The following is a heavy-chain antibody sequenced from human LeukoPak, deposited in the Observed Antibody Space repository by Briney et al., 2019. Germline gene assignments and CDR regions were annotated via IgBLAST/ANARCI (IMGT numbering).Heavy chain of an antibody. CDR1: GFSISSYA. D-gene: IGHD6-19*01. J-gene: IGHJ4*02. Sequence: GGSLRLSCAASGFSISSYAMNWVRQAPGKGLEWVSHIGSRTTTMYYADSVKGRFTISRDNAKNSLYLQVNSLRDEDTAVYYCARGPPLIAVAGTFFDYWGQGTLVTVSS. CDR2: IGSRTTTM. V-gene: IGHV3-48*02. CDR3: ARGPPLIAVAGTFFDY.